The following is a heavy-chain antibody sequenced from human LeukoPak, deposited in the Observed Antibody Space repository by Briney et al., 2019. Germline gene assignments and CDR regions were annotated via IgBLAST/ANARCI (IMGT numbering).Heavy chain of an antibody. Sequence: HPGGSLRLSCAASGFRFDDYAMHWVRLVPGKGLEWVSGISWNSDTIGYGDSVKGRFTISRDNAKNSLYLQMNSLRPEDTALYYCATNGGGDSGYGNFDYWGQGTLVTVSS. V-gene: IGHV3-9*01. CDR2: ISWNSDTI. J-gene: IGHJ4*02. CDR3: ATNGGGDSGYGNFDY. D-gene: IGHD5-12*01. CDR1: GFRFDDYA.